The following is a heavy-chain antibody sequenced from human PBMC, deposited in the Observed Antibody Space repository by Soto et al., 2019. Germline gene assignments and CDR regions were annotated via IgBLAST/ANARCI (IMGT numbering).Heavy chain of an antibody. D-gene: IGHD3-10*01. J-gene: IGHJ3*01. CDR3: ARLPGVRGVFDGFNV. CDR1: GYSFAGYW. Sequence: GESLKISCKGSGYSFAGYWIGWVRQMPGKGLDWMGVIYPGDPDTRYSPSFHGQVTISADKSTSTAYLQWSSLKASDTAMYFCARLPGVRGVFDGFNVWGQGTMVTVSS. V-gene: IGHV5-51*01. CDR2: IYPGDPDT.